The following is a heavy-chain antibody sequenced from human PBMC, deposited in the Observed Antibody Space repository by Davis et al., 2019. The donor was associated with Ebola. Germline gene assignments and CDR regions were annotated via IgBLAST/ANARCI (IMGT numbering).Heavy chain of an antibody. Sequence: MPSETLSLTCTVPGGSISSYYWSWIRQPPGKGLEWIGYIYYSGSTNYNPSLKSRVTISVDTSKNQFSLKLSSVTAADTAVYYCARHPWAYCGGDCYTRGNWFDPWGHGTLVTVSS. CDR3: ARHPWAYCGGDCYTRGNWFDP. J-gene: IGHJ5*02. CDR2: IYYSGST. CDR1: GGSISSYY. V-gene: IGHV4-59*08. D-gene: IGHD2-21*02.